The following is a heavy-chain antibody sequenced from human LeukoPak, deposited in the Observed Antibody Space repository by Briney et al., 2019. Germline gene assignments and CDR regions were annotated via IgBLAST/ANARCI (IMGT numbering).Heavy chain of an antibody. Sequence: PGGSLRLSCAASGFTFSSYGMHWVRQAPGKGLEWVAVILYDGSNKYYADSVKGRFTISRDNSKNTLYLQMNSLRAEDTAVYYCAKELGRYFDYWGQGTLVTVSS. J-gene: IGHJ4*02. CDR1: GFTFSSYG. D-gene: IGHD7-27*01. V-gene: IGHV3-30*18. CDR3: AKELGRYFDY. CDR2: ILYDGSNK.